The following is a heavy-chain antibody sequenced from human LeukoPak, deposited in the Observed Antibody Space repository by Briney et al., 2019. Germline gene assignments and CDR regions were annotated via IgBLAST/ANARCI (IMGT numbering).Heavy chain of an antibody. CDR1: GFTFSSYG. CDR2: ISYDGSNK. Sequence: GGSLRLSCSPSGFTFSSYGMPWGRQAPGKGVEWVAVISYDGSNKYYAESVKGRFTISRDNYKNTLYLQMNSLRAEDTAVYYCAKSASSSELDYWGPGTLVTVSS. CDR3: AKSASSSELDY. D-gene: IGHD6-6*01. V-gene: IGHV3-30*18. J-gene: IGHJ4*02.